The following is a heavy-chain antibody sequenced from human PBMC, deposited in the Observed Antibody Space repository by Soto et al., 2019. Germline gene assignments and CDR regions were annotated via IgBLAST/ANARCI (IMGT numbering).Heavy chain of an antibody. D-gene: IGHD6-19*01. Sequence: GGSLRLSCVASGFTFTTYAMSWVRQAPGKGLEWVSTVGGSGGGTDYADSVKGRFTVSRDNAKNSVYLQMNSLRAEDTALYYCAKVHRHRQWLVPIIDYWGQGTLVTVSS. J-gene: IGHJ4*02. CDR2: VGGSGGGT. CDR3: AKVHRHRQWLVPIIDY. V-gene: IGHV3-23*01. CDR1: GFTFTTYA.